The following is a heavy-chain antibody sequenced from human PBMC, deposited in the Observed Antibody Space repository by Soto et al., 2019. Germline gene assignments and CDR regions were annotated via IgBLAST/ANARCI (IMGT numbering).Heavy chain of an antibody. D-gene: IGHD2-2*01. V-gene: IGHV6-1*01. CDR2: TYYRSKWYN. CDR1: GDSVSSNSAA. CDR3: LREFVLVPAAIPNYYYYDGMDV. J-gene: IGHJ6*02. Sequence: SKTLSLTCAISGDSVSSNSAAWNWIRQSPSRSLEWLGRTYYRSKWYNDYAVSVKSRITINPDTSKNQFSLQLNSVTPGDTAVYYCLREFVLVPAAIPNYYYYDGMDVWAQGTTVTVS.